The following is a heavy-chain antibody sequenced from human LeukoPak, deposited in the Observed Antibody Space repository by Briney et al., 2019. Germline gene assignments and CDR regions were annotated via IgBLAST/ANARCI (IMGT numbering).Heavy chain of an antibody. CDR1: GFTFSNYA. CDR2: ISGSGGSP. J-gene: IGHJ4*02. V-gene: IGHV3-23*01. CDR3: ARAVSFDY. Sequence: GGSLRLSCAASGFTFSNYAMSWVRQAPGKGLEWVSAISGSGGSPYYADSVKGRFAISRDNAKNSLYLQMNSLRAEDTAVYYCARAVSFDYWGQGTLVTVSS. D-gene: IGHD1-14*01.